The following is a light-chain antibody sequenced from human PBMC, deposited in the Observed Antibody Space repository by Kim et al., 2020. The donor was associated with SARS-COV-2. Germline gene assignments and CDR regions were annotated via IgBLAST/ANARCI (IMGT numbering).Light chain of an antibody. J-gene: IGLJ2*01. CDR1: SSNVANNL. CDR2: DDD. Sequence: GRKVPISCSGSSSNVANNLVAWYRQFPGTAPKFLIYDDDKRPSGIPDRFSASKSGTSATLDISGLQTGDEAVYFCASWDTSLTGIVFGGGTQLTVL. CDR3: ASWDTSLTGIV. V-gene: IGLV1-51*01.